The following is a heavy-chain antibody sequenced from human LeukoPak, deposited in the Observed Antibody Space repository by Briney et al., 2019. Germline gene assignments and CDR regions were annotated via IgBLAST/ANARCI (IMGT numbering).Heavy chain of an antibody. V-gene: IGHV3-13*01. Sequence: GGSLRLSCAASAFTFSSYDMHWVRQATGKGLEWVSAIGTAGDTYYPGSVKGRFTISRENAKNSLYLQMNSLRAGDTAVYYCARGYDSSGPFDYWGQGTLVTVSS. CDR3: ARGYDSSGPFDY. J-gene: IGHJ4*02. CDR1: AFTFSSYD. CDR2: IGTAGDT. D-gene: IGHD3-22*01.